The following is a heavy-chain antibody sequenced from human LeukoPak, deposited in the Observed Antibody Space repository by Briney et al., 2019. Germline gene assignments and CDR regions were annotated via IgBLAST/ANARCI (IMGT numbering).Heavy chain of an antibody. CDR3: ARDPFGDYEYYFDY. CDR1: GFTFSNYG. Sequence: GGSLRLSCVASGFTFSNYGMHWVRQAPGKGLEWVAVISYDGSNEYYADSVKGRFTISRDNSENTLYLQMNSLRAEDTAVYYCARDPFGDYEYYFDYWGQGTLVTVSS. CDR2: ISYDGSNE. J-gene: IGHJ4*02. D-gene: IGHD4-17*01. V-gene: IGHV3-30*03.